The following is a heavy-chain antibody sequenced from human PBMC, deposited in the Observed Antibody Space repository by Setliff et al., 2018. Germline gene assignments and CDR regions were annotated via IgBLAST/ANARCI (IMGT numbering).Heavy chain of an antibody. CDR2: INHSGST. CDR1: GGSFSNYY. J-gene: IGHJ6*03. Sequence: SETLSLTCAVYGGSFSNYYWSWIRQPPGKGLEWIGEINHSGSTNYNPSLESRVTISVDTSKNQFSLRLSSVAAADTSVYYCARVFKVDCAGDGCDCYGARCYYFYMDVWGKGTTVTVSS. CDR3: ARVFKVDCAGDGCDCYGARCYYFYMDV. V-gene: IGHV4-34*01. D-gene: IGHD2-21*01.